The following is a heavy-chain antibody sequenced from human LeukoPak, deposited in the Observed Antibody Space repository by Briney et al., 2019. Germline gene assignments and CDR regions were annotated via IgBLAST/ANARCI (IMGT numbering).Heavy chain of an antibody. D-gene: IGHD3-3*01. Sequence: AGGSLRLSCAASGFIFNSYAMGWVRQAPGKGLEWVSTISSSGGGTYYADSVKGRFTISRDDSKNTFYLQMNSLRAEDTAVYHCGKEGGLYDSGGYFDYWGQGALVTVSS. CDR1: GFIFNSYA. CDR2: ISSSGGGT. CDR3: GKEGGLYDSGGYFDY. J-gene: IGHJ4*02. V-gene: IGHV3-23*01.